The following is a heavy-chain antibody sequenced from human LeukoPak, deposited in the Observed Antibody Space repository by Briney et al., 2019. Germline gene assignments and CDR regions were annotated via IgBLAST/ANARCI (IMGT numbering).Heavy chain of an antibody. CDR1: GGSFSNYY. J-gene: IGHJ4*02. Sequence: SETLSLTCVVYGGSFSNYYWSWIRQPPGKGLEWIGSGYYSGSTYYNLSLKSRVTISVDTSKNQFSLKLSSMTAADTAVYYCARLLGESNRPLYYFDYWGQGALVTVSS. CDR2: GYYSGST. V-gene: IGHV4-39*01. CDR3: ARLLGESNRPLYYFDY.